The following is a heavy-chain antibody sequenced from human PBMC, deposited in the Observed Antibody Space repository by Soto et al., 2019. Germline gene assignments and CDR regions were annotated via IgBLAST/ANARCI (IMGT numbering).Heavy chain of an antibody. CDR2: LIPILGIA. Sequence: QVQLVQSGAEVKKPGSSVKVSCKASGGTFSSYTISWVRQAPGKGLEWMGRLIPILGIANYAQKFQGRVTITANKSTSTAYMELSSVRSKDTAVYYCARATGDYYGSGSYNNAFDIWGQGTMVTVSS. CDR3: ARATGDYYGSGSYNNAFDI. CDR1: GGTFSSYT. J-gene: IGHJ3*02. D-gene: IGHD3-10*01. V-gene: IGHV1-69*02.